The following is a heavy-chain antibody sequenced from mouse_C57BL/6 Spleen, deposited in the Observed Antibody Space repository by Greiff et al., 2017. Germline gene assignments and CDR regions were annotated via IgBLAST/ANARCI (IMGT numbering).Heavy chain of an antibody. CDR3: AKNYWDWYFDV. V-gene: IGHV2-5*01. J-gene: IGHJ1*03. D-gene: IGHD4-1*01. Sequence: QIHVKQSGPGLVQPSQSLSITCTVSGFSLTSYGVHWVRQSPGKGLEWLGVIWRGGSTDYNAAFMSRLSITKDNSKSQVFFKMNSLQADDTAIYYCAKNYWDWYFDVWGTGTTVTVSS. CDR2: IWRGGST. CDR1: GFSLTSYG.